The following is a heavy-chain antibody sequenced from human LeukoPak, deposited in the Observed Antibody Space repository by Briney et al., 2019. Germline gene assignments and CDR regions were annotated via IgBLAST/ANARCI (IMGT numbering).Heavy chain of an antibody. CDR2: IDWDDDK. D-gene: IGHD1-26*01. Sequence: SGPTLVNPTQTLTLTCTFSGFSLSTRGMRVNWIRQPPGKALEWLARIDWDDDKFYSTSLKTRLTISKDTSKNQAVLTMTNMDPVDTATYYCARISPENYSGSYPFDYWGQGTLVTVSS. CDR1: GFSLSTRGMR. V-gene: IGHV2-70*04. J-gene: IGHJ4*02. CDR3: ARISPENYSGSYPFDY.